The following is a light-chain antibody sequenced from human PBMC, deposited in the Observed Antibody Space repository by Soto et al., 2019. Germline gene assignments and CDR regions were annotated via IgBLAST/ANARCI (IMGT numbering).Light chain of an antibody. J-gene: IGKJ5*01. Sequence: DIQMTQSPSSLSASVGDRLTITCRASQSIESYLNWYQQKPGKAPKLLIYAASTLQSGVPSRFSGSGSGTDFTLTISSLQPEDFAIYYCQQSYNTPITVGQGTRLEIK. CDR2: AAS. CDR3: QQSYNTPIT. CDR1: QSIESY. V-gene: IGKV1-39*01.